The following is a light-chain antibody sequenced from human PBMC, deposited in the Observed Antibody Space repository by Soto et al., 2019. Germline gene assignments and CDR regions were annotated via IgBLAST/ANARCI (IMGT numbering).Light chain of an antibody. J-gene: IGKJ1*01. Sequence: EIVLTQSPGTLSLSPGERATLSCRASQSVASDCLAWYRQRPGQAPRLLIYGASTRATGTPDRISGSGSGPDFTLTISRLEPEDFAVYYCQQCGSSRRTFGQGTRVEIK. V-gene: IGKV3-20*01. CDR3: QQCGSSRRT. CDR1: QSVASDC. CDR2: GAS.